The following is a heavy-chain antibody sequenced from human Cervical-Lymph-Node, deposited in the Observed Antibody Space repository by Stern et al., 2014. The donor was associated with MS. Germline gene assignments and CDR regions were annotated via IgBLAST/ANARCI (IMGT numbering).Heavy chain of an antibody. Sequence: VQLVESGAEVKKPGASVKVSCKASGYTFTGYYMHWVRQAPGQGLEWVGWSNPKGDGTNYEQKFQGRVTMTRDTSISTAYMELNRLRSDDTAVYYCAREMASVYDLPDYWGQGTLVIVS. CDR2: SNPKGDGT. V-gene: IGHV1-2*02. CDR3: AREMASVYDLPDY. J-gene: IGHJ4*02. D-gene: IGHD5/OR15-5a*01. CDR1: GYTFTGYY.